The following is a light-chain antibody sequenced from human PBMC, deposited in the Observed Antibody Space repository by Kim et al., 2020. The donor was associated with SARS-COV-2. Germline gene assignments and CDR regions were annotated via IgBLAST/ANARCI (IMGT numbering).Light chain of an antibody. CDR3: QQLFRYPFT. CDR1: QVIDSS. V-gene: IGKV1-9*01. CDR2: AAS. Sequence: DIQLTQSPSFLSASVGVRVIITCRASQVIDSSLAWYQQKPGKAPKLLIYAASTLQSGVPSRFSGSGSGTEFTLTISSLQPEDFAAYYCQQLFRYPFTFGPGTKVDIK. J-gene: IGKJ3*01.